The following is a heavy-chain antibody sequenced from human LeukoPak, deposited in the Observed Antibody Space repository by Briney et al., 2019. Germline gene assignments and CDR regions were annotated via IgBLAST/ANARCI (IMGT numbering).Heavy chain of an antibody. D-gene: IGHD2-2*01. CDR1: GFTFSSYT. V-gene: IGHV3-21*01. CDR3: ARDYCSSTSCYENAFDI. Sequence: GGSLRLSCAASGFTFSSYTINWVRQAPGKGLEWVSSITSDTRYTFYADSVKGRFTISRDNAQNSLYLQMNSLRAEDTAVYYCARDYCSSTSCYENAFDIWGQGTMVTVSS. CDR2: ITSDTRYT. J-gene: IGHJ3*02.